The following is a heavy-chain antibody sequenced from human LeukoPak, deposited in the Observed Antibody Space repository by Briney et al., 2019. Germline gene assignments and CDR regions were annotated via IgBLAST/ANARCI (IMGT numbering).Heavy chain of an antibody. D-gene: IGHD3-22*01. CDR1: GGSISSSSYY. J-gene: IGHJ3*02. Sequence: PSETLSLTCTVSGGSISSSSYYWGWIRQPPGKGLEWIGSIYYGGSTYYNPSLKTRVTISVDTSKNQFSLKLSSVTAADTAVYYCARLTYCYDSSGYYYAEPDAFDIWGQGTMVTVSS. CDR3: ARLTYCYDSSGYYYAEPDAFDI. V-gene: IGHV4-39*01. CDR2: IYYGGST.